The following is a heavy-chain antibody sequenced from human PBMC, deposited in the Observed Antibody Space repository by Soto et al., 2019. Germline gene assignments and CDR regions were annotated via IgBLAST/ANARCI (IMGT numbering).Heavy chain of an antibody. J-gene: IGHJ4*02. CDR2: TYYRSKWYN. CDR3: ARGISVRGIVLMVSKPVDY. Sequence: SQTLSLTCAISGDSVSSNSAAWNWIRQSPSRGLEWLGRTYYRSKWYNDYAVSVKSRITINPDTSKNQFSLQLNSVTPEDTAVYYCARGISVRGIVLMVSKPVDYWGQGTLVTVSS. V-gene: IGHV6-1*01. CDR1: GDSVSSNSAA. D-gene: IGHD2-8*01.